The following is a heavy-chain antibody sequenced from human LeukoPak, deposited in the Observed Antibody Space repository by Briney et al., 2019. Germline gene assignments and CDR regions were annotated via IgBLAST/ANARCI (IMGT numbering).Heavy chain of an antibody. D-gene: IGHD1-26*01. CDR2: IWYDGRSE. Sequence: HPGGSLRLSCAASGFTFSSYGMHWVRQAPGRGLERVAFIWYDGRSEDYADSVKGRFTISRDNSKNALYLQMNSLRVEDSAVYYCARALSVVGSTPGDYWGQGTLVTVSS. V-gene: IGHV3-33*01. CDR3: ARALSVVGSTPGDY. J-gene: IGHJ4*02. CDR1: GFTFSSYG.